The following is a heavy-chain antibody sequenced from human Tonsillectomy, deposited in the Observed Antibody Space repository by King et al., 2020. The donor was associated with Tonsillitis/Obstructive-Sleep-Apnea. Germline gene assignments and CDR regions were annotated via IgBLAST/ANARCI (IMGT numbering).Heavy chain of an antibody. CDR1: GFTFGDYA. J-gene: IGHJ4*02. D-gene: IGHD3-22*01. V-gene: IGHV3-49*04. CDR3: TRDRRDYYYDSSGYVLDY. Sequence: VQLVESGGGLVQPGRSLRLSCTASGFTFGDYAMIWVRQAPGKGLEWVGFIRSKAYGGTTEYAASVKGRFTISRDDSKSIAYLQMNSLKTEDTAVYYCTRDRRDYYYDSSGYVLDYWGQGTLVTVSS. CDR2: IRSKAYGGTT.